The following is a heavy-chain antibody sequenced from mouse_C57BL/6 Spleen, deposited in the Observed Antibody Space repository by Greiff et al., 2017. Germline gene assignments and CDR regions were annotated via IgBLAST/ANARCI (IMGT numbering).Heavy chain of an antibody. Sequence: EVQLQQSGPELVKPGASVTMSCKASGYTFTDYNMHWVKQSHGKSLEWIGYINPNNGGTSYNQKFKGKATLTVNKSSSTAYMELRSLTSEDSAVYYCARWGDYDGYYFDYWGQGTTLTVSS. CDR2: INPNNGGT. CDR1: GYTFTDYN. V-gene: IGHV1-22*01. D-gene: IGHD1-2*01. J-gene: IGHJ2*01. CDR3: ARWGDYDGYYFDY.